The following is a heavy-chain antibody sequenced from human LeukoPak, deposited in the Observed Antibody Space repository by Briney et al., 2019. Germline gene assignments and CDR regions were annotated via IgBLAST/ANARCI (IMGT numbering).Heavy chain of an antibody. CDR3: AKDRAQQLVLDF. CDR1: GFTFSSYA. V-gene: IGHV3-23*01. CDR2: IIGSGSST. J-gene: IGHJ4*02. Sequence: GGSLRLSCAASGFTFSSYAMSWVRQAPGKGLEWVSVIIGSGSSTYYADSVKGRFTISRDNSKNTLFLQMNSLRAEDTAVYYCAKDRAQQLVLDFWGQGTLVTVSS. D-gene: IGHD6-13*01.